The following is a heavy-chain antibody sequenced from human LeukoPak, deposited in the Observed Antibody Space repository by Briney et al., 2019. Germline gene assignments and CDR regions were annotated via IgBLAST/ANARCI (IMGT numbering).Heavy chain of an antibody. CDR3: ARDPVRGALDGFDI. V-gene: IGHV3-21*01. Sequence: GGSLRLSCAASGFTFSSYWMTWVRQAPGKGLEWVSSISSTGTYMYYADSVKGRFTISRDNAKNSLYLQMNSLRAEDTAVYYCARDPVRGALDGFDIWGQGTMVTVSS. D-gene: IGHD3-10*01. CDR1: GFTFSSYW. J-gene: IGHJ3*02. CDR2: ISSTGTYM.